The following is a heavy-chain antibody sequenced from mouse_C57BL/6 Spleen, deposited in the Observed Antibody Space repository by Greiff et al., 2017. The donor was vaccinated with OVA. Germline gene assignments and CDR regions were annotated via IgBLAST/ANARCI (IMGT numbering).Heavy chain of an antibody. CDR3: ARRGYYGSSYVGWYFDV. V-gene: IGHV1-50*01. D-gene: IGHD1-1*01. CDR2: IDPSDSYT. CDR1: GYTFTSYW. J-gene: IGHJ1*03. Sequence: QVQLQQSGAELVKPGASVKLSCKASGYTFTSYWMQWVKQRPGQGLEWIGEIDPSDSYTNYNQKFKGKATLTVDTSSSTAYMQLSSLTSEDSAVYYCARRGYYGSSYVGWYFDVWGTGTTVTVSS.